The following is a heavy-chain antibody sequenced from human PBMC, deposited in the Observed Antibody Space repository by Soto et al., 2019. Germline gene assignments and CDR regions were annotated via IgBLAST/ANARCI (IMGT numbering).Heavy chain of an antibody. CDR1: GFTFSSYW. CDR2: INSDGSST. D-gene: IGHD6-13*01. CDR3: ASKHSSRAFDY. Sequence: VQLVESGGGLVQPGGSLRLSCAASGFTFSSYWMHWVRQAPGKGLVWVSRINSDGSSTTYADSVKGRFTISRDNAKNTVYLQMNNLRAEDTAVYYCASKHSSRAFDYWGQGTLVTVSS. V-gene: IGHV3-74*01. J-gene: IGHJ4*02.